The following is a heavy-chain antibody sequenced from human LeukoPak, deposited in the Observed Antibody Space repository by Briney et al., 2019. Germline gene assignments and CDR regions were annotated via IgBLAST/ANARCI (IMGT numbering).Heavy chain of an antibody. CDR1: GFTFSSYS. Sequence: EAGGSLRLSCAASGFTFSSYSMNWVRQAPGKGLEWVSSISSSSSYIDYADSVKGRFTISRDNAKNSLYLQMNSLRAEDTAVYYCARDSSGGYDFDYWGQGTLVTVS. J-gene: IGHJ4*02. CDR3: ARDSSGGYDFDY. V-gene: IGHV3-21*01. D-gene: IGHD5-12*01. CDR2: ISSSSSYI.